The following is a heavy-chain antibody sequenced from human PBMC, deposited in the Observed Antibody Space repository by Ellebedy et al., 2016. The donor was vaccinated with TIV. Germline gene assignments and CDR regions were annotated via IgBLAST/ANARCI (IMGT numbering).Heavy chain of an antibody. CDR1: GFTFSSSW. D-gene: IGHD5-18*01. Sequence: PGGSLRLSCAASGFTFSSSWMSWVRQAPGKGLEWVAVIWYDGSKKYYADSVKGRFTISRDTAKNTLYLQMNSLRAEDTAVYYCATGGYSNGYGGGFDPWGQGTMVTVSS. V-gene: IGHV3-33*08. CDR3: ATGGYSNGYGGGFDP. CDR2: IWYDGSKK. J-gene: IGHJ5*02.